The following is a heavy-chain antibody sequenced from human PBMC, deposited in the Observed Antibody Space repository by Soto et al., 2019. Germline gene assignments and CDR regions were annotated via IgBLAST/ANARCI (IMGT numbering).Heavy chain of an antibody. V-gene: IGHV1-46*01. CDR3: ARPPSSSRRGELGAFDI. CDR1: GYTLTGYY. Sequence: ASVKVSCTASGYTLTGYYMHWARQAPGQGLEWMGIINPSSGSTSYAQKFQGRVTMTRDTSTSTVYMELSSLRSEDTAVYYCARPPSSSRRGELGAFDIWAKGTMVPVSS. J-gene: IGHJ3*02. D-gene: IGHD6-6*01. CDR2: INPSSGST.